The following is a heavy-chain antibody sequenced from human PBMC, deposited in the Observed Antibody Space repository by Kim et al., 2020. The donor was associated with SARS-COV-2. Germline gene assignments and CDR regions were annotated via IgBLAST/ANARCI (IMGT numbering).Heavy chain of an antibody. D-gene: IGHD3-3*01. V-gene: IGHV3-49*02. CDR2: KAYGGTT. Sequence: KAYGGTTEYAASVKGRFTISRDDSKSIAYLQMNSLKTEDTAVYYCTRDGDWGQGTLVTVSS. CDR3: TRDGD. J-gene: IGHJ4*02.